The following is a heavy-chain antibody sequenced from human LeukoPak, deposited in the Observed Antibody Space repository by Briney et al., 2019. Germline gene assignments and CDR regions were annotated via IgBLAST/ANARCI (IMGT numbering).Heavy chain of an antibody. V-gene: IGHV1-46*03. CDR2: INPSGGST. CDR3: ARSRRITIFGVVRRSGNWFDP. D-gene: IGHD3-3*01. J-gene: IGHJ5*02. Sequence: ASVKVSCKASGYTFTSYYMHWVRQAPGQGLEWMGIINPSGGSTSYAQKFQGRVTMTRDTSTSTVYMELSSLRSEDTALYYCARSRRITIFGVVRRSGNWFDPWGQGTLVTVSS. CDR1: GYTFTSYY.